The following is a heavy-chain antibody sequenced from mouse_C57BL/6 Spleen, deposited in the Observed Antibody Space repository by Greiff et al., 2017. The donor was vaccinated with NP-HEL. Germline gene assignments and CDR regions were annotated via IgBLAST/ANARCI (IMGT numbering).Heavy chain of an antibody. V-gene: IGHV1-64*01. Sequence: QVQLQQPGAELVKPGASVKLSCKASGYTFTSYWMHWVKQRPGQGLEWIGMIHPNSGSTNYNEKFKSKATLTVDKSSSTAYMQLGSLTSEDSAVYYCARSGRQLRPFDYWGQGTTLTVSS. J-gene: IGHJ2*01. CDR3: ARSGRQLRPFDY. CDR1: GYTFTSYW. CDR2: IHPNSGST. D-gene: IGHD3-2*02.